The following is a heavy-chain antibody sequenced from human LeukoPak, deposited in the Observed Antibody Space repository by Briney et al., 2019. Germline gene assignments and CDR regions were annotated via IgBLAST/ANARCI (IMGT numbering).Heavy chain of an antibody. V-gene: IGHV4-34*01. D-gene: IGHD4-17*01. Sequence: PSETLSLTCAVYGGSFSGYYWSWIRQPPGKGLEWIGEINHSGSTNYNPSLKSRVTISVDTSKNQFSLKLSSVTAADTAVYYCARSYYGDYSVWGQGTLVTVSS. CDR1: GGSFSGYY. CDR2: INHSGST. CDR3: ARSYYGDYSV. J-gene: IGHJ4*02.